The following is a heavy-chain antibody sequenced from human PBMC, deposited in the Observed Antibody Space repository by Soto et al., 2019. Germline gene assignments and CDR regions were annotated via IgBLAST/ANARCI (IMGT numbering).Heavy chain of an antibody. J-gene: IGHJ4*02. CDR2: ISYDGSNK. D-gene: IGHD3-9*01. Sequence: GDSLRLSSATSGFTFSIYCMHWVRQASGKVLEWVAVISYDGSNKYYADSVKGRFTISRDNSKNTLYLQMNSLRAEDTAVYYCAKDQDDILTGYYNGGPFDYWGQGT. V-gene: IGHV3-30*18. CDR3: AKDQDDILTGYYNGGPFDY. CDR1: GFTFSIYC.